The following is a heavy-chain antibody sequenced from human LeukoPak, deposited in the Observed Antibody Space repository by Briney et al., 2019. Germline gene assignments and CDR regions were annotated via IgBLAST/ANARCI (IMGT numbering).Heavy chain of an antibody. D-gene: IGHD4-17*01. Sequence: PGGSLRLSCAASGFTFSSYSMNWVRQAPGEGLEWVSSISSSSSYIYYADSVKGRFTISRDNAKNSLYLQMNSLRAEDTAVYYCARERSTHAFDIWGQGTMVTVSS. J-gene: IGHJ3*02. CDR1: GFTFSSYS. V-gene: IGHV3-21*01. CDR2: ISSSSSYI. CDR3: ARERSTHAFDI.